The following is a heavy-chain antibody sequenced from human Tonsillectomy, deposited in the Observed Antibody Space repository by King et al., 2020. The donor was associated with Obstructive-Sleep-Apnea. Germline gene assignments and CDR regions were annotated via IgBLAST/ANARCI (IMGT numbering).Heavy chain of an antibody. D-gene: IGHD3-10*01. V-gene: IGHV3-23*04. CDR1: GFTFMSYA. CDR3: AKLLWFGELFGKYGMDV. J-gene: IGHJ6*02. Sequence: VQLVESGGGLVRPGGSLRLSCAASGFTFMSYAMTWVRQAPGKGLEWVSAISVCGGSRYCAGSVKGRLTIARDNSKNTMYLQMNSLRAEDTAVYYCAKLLWFGELFGKYGMDVWGQGTTVTVSS. CDR2: ISVCGGSR.